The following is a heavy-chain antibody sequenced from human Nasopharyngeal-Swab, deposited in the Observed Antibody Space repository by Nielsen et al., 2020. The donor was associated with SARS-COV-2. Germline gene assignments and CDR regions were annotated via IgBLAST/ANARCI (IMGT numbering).Heavy chain of an antibody. V-gene: IGHV3-21*01. CDR1: GFTFSSYS. CDR2: ISSSSSYI. J-gene: IGHJ4*02. CDR3: ATAFGVTMISPCNY. Sequence: SLNLSCASSGFTFSSYSMNWVRQAPGKGLEWVSSISSSSSYIYYADSVKCRFTISRDNAKNSLYLQMNSLRAEDTAVYYCATAFGVTMISPCNYWGQGTLVTVSS. D-gene: IGHD3-22*01.